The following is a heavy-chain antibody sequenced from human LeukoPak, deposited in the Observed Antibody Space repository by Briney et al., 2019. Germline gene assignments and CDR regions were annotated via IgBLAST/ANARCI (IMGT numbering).Heavy chain of an antibody. CDR3: ARDLYDSGAYSSPIDY. V-gene: IGHV3-21*01. D-gene: IGHD3-22*01. Sequence: GGSLRLSCAASGFTLSSHSMNWVRQAPGKGLEWVSSISSSSSYIHSADSVKGRFTISRDNAKNSLYLQMNSLRAEDTAVYYCARDLYDSGAYSSPIDYWGQGTLVTVSS. CDR1: GFTLSSHS. J-gene: IGHJ4*02. CDR2: ISSSSSYI.